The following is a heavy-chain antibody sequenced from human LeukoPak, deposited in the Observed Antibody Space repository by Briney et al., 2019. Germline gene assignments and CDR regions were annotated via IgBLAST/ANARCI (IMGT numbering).Heavy chain of an antibody. V-gene: IGHV4-39*07. CDR2: IYYSGST. CDR3: AREAREGHVFDI. D-gene: IGHD5-24*01. Sequence: SETLSLTCTVSGGSISSSSYYWGWIRQPPGKGLEWIGSIYYSGSTYYNPSLKSRVTISVDTSKNQFSLKLRSVTAADTALYYCAREAREGHVFDIWGQGTMVTVSS. CDR1: GGSISSSSYY. J-gene: IGHJ3*02.